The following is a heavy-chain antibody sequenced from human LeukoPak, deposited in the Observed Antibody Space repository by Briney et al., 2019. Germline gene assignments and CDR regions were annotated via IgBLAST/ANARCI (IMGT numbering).Heavy chain of an antibody. V-gene: IGHV3-7*03. D-gene: IGHD4-17*01. CDR3: ARDPMTTVTQFDY. CDR1: GFTFSSYW. CDR2: IKQDGSEK. J-gene: IGHJ4*02. Sequence: GGSLRLSCAASGFTFSSYWMSWVRQAPGKELEWVANIKQDGSEKYYVDSVKGRFTISRDNAKNSLYLQMNSLRAEDTAVYYCARDPMTTVTQFDYWGQGTLVTVSS.